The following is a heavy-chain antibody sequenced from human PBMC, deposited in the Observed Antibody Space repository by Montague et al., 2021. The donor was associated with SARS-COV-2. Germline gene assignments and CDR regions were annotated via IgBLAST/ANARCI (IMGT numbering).Heavy chain of an antibody. Sequence: SETLSLTCTVSGGSISSYYWNWIRQSAGTGLEWIGRIYTSGSTNYDPSLKSRVTMSVDTSKNQFSLKLSSVTAADTAVYYCARGALFYDSSGYYSDAFDIWGQGTMVTVSS. CDR2: IYTSGST. CDR3: ARGALFYDSSGYYSDAFDI. CDR1: GGSISSYY. D-gene: IGHD3-22*01. J-gene: IGHJ3*02. V-gene: IGHV4-4*07.